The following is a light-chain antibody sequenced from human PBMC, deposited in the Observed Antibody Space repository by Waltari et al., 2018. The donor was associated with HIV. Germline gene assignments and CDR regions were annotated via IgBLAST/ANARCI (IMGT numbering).Light chain of an antibody. CDR1: PGISNY. V-gene: IGKV1-27*01. CDR3: QKYNSAPWT. CDR2: AAS. Sequence: DIQMNQSQSSLSASVGDRVPITCRASPGISNYLAWCQQKPWKVPKLLIYAASTLQSGAPSRFRGSGSGTDFTLTISSLQPEGVATYYCQKYNSAPWTFGQGTTVEIK. J-gene: IGKJ1*01.